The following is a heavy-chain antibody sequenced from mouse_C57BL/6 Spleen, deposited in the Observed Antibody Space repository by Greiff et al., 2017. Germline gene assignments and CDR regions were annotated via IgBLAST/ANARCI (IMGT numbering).Heavy chain of an antibody. Sequence: VQLQQSGPELVKPGASVKISCKASGYAFSSSWMNWVKQRPGKGLEWIGRIYPGDGDTNYNGKFKGKATLTADKSSSTAYMQLSSLTSEDSAVYFCARGGQLRLYYFDYWGQGTTLTVSS. D-gene: IGHD3-2*02. V-gene: IGHV1-82*01. CDR2: IYPGDGDT. CDR3: ARGGQLRLYYFDY. J-gene: IGHJ2*01. CDR1: GYAFSSSW.